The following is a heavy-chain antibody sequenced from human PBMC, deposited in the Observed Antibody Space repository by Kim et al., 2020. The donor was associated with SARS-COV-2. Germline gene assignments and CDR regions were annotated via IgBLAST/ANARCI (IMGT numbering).Heavy chain of an antibody. CDR3: ARGEVVRFVFTAPLYYYYGMDV. J-gene: IGHJ6*02. V-gene: IGHV3-30*04. Sequence: GGSLRLSCAASGFTFSSYAMHWVRQAPGKGLEWVAVISYDGSNKYYADSVKGRFTISRDNSKNTLYLQMNSLRAEDTAVYYCARGEVVRFVFTAPLYYYYGMDVGGQGSTVSVSS. CDR2: ISYDGSNK. CDR1: GFTFSSYA. D-gene: IGHD2-15*01.